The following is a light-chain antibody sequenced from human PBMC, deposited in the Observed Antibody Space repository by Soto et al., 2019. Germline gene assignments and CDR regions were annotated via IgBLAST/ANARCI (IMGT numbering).Light chain of an antibody. CDR1: QGISNY. Sequence: DIQLTQSPSFLSASVGDRVTITCRASQGISNYLAWYQQKPGKAPKLLIYAASTLQSGVPSRFSGSGSETEFTLTISSLQPEDFATYYCQQLNGYPRFGPGTKVDIK. V-gene: IGKV1-9*01. J-gene: IGKJ3*01. CDR3: QQLNGYPR. CDR2: AAS.